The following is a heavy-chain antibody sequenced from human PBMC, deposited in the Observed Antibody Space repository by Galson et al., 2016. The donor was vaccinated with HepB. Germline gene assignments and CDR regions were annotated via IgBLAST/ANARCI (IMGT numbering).Heavy chain of an antibody. CDR2: INHRGST. CDR1: GGSFSGYY. CDR3: ARVNMTYDVDYYYYYGLDV. V-gene: IGHV4-34*01. Sequence: SETLSLTCAVYGGSFSGYYWSWIRQPPGKGLEWIGEINHRGSTNYKSSLKSRVTISVDTSKNQFSLKLSSVTAADTAVYYCARVNMTYDVDYYYYYGLDVWGQGTTVTVSS. D-gene: IGHD3-16*01. J-gene: IGHJ6*02.